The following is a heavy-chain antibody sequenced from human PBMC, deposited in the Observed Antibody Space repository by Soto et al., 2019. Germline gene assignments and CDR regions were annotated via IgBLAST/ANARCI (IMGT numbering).Heavy chain of an antibody. J-gene: IGHJ4*02. CDR1: GFTFSSYA. Sequence: GGSLRLSCAASGFTFSSYAMSWVRQAPGKGLEWVSGISGGGGSTYFADSVKGRFTISRDNSKNTLYLQMNGLRAEDTAVYFCAKGSVVTYLGYWGRGTLVTV. V-gene: IGHV3-23*01. D-gene: IGHD3-22*01. CDR3: AKGSVVTYLGY. CDR2: ISGGGGST.